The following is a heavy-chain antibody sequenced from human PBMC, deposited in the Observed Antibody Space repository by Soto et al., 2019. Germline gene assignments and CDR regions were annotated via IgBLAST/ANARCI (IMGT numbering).Heavy chain of an antibody. CDR3: ASDIGNSSPRGWFDP. Sequence: PGGSLRLSCAASGFTLSSYGMHWVRQAPGKGLEWVAVIWYDGSNKYYADSVKGRFTISRDNSKNTLYLQMNSLRAEDTAVYYCASDIGNSSPRGWFDPWGQGTLVTVSS. J-gene: IGHJ5*02. V-gene: IGHV3-33*01. CDR2: IWYDGSNK. CDR1: GFTLSSYG. D-gene: IGHD6-13*01.